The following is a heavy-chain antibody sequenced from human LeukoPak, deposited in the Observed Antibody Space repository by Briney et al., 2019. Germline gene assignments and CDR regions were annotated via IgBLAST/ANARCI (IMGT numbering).Heavy chain of an antibody. V-gene: IGHV4-34*01. J-gene: IGHJ4*02. CDR2: INHSGRT. CDR3: AGGSHSSGWYDFDY. D-gene: IGHD6-19*01. Sequence: LSCAASGFTVSSNYMSWIRQPPGKGLEWIGEINHSGRTNYNPSLKSRVTISVDTSKNQFSLKLSSVTAADTAVYYCAGGSHSSGWYDFDYWGQGTLVTVSS. CDR1: GFTVSSNY.